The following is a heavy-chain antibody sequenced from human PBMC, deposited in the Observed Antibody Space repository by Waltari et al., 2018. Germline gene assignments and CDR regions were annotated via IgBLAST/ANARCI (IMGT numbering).Heavy chain of an antibody. CDR2: IYSGSGST. V-gene: IGHV4-59*12. Sequence: QVQLQESGPGLVKPSETLSLTCAVSGGSISSNYWSWIRQSQGKGLEWIGYIYSGSGSTSYNPSLKSRVTISTDTSKNQFSLKLGSVTAADTAVYYCARRLGPFDYWSQGVLVTVSS. J-gene: IGHJ4*02. CDR1: GGSISSNY. D-gene: IGHD7-27*01. CDR3: ARRLGPFDY.